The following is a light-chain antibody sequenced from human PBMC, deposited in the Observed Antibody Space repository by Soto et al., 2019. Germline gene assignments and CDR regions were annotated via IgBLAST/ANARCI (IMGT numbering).Light chain of an antibody. Sequence: QSVLTQPPSASGAPGESVTISCSGSISNIGNNYVFWYQQFPGTAPTLLIQNNNQRPSGVPDRFSGSKSGTSASLVISGLRSEDEADYYCASWDDSLSGFVVFGGGTKLTVL. V-gene: IGLV1-47*02. CDR2: NNN. CDR1: ISNIGNNY. CDR3: ASWDDSLSGFVV. J-gene: IGLJ2*01.